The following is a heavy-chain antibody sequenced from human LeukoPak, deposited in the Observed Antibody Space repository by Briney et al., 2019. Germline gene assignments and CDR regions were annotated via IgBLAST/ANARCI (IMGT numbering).Heavy chain of an antibody. J-gene: IGHJ4*02. CDR2: IFPSGGEI. D-gene: IGHD3-9*01. V-gene: IGHV3-23*01. CDR3: AKDQFYDILTAYGY. CDR1: GFTFSTFA. Sequence: GGSLRLSCAASGFTFSTFAMIWVRQPPGKGLEWVSSIFPSGGEIHYADSVRGRFTISRDNSKNTLYLQMNSLRAEDTAVYYCAKDQFYDILTAYGYWGQGTLVTVSS.